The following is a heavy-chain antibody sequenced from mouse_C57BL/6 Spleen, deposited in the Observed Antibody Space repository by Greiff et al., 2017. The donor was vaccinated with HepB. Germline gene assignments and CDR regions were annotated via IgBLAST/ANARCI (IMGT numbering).Heavy chain of an antibody. J-gene: IGHJ3*01. V-gene: IGHV14-2*01. CDR1: GFNIKDYY. CDR3: AKGGGSSTFAY. CDR2: IDPEDGET. D-gene: IGHD1-1*01. Sequence: DVKLVESGAELVKPGASVKLSCTASGFNIKDYYMHWVKQRTEKGLEWIGRIDPEDGETKYAPKFQGKATITADTSSNTAYLQLSSLTSEDTAVYYCAKGGGSSTFAYWGQGTLVTVSA.